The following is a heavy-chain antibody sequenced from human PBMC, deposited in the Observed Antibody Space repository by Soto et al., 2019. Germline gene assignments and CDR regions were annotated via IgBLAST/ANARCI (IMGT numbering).Heavy chain of an antibody. CDR1: GGSISSGDYY. Sequence: QVQLQESGPGLVKPSQTLSLTCTVSGGSISSGDYYWSWIRQPPGKGLEWIGYIYYSGSTYYNPSLKSRVTISVDTSKNQFSLKLSSVTAADTAVYYCARVPYYYDSSGYYYVGGFDYWGQGTLVTVSS. J-gene: IGHJ4*02. V-gene: IGHV4-30-4*01. CDR3: ARVPYYYDSSGYYYVGGFDY. D-gene: IGHD3-22*01. CDR2: IYYSGST.